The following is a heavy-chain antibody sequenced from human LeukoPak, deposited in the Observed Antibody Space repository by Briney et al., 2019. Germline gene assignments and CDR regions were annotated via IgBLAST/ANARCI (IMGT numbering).Heavy chain of an antibody. J-gene: IGHJ4*02. CDR2: LSGSGGTT. CDR1: GFTFSSYA. Sequence: GGSLRLSCAASGFTFSSYAMTWVRQAPGKGLEWVSTLSGSGGTTYYADSVKGRFTISRDNSKNTLYLQINSLRAEDTAVYYCAKEDYYFDTSGYYGAADYWGQGTLVTVSS. D-gene: IGHD3-22*01. V-gene: IGHV3-23*01. CDR3: AKEDYYFDTSGYYGAADY.